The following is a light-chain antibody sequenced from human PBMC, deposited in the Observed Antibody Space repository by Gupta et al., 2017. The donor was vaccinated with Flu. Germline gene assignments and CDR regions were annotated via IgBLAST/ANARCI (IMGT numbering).Light chain of an antibody. J-gene: IGLJ3*02. CDR3: CSYAGKTVV. Sequence: QSGLTQPASVSGSPGQSITISCIGTSSGVGDYKLVSWYQHHPGKGPKLIIYDGIRRPSGGSDRFSVSKSGNTASLTISGLQGEDEDYYYFCSYAGKTVVFGGGTKLTVL. CDR1: SSGVGDYKL. V-gene: IGLV2-23*01. CDR2: DGI.